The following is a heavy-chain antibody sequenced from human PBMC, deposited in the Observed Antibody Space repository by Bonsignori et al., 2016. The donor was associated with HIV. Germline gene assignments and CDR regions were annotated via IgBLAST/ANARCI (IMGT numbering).Heavy chain of an antibody. D-gene: IGHD1-26*01. CDR2: ITSSSSYI. J-gene: IGHJ4*02. Sequence: VRQMPGKGLEWVSSITSSSSYIYYADSVKGRFTISRDNAKNSLYLLMNSLRAEDTAVYYCASDSGSYDYWGQGTLVTVSS. CDR3: ASDSGSYDY. V-gene: IGHV3-21*01.